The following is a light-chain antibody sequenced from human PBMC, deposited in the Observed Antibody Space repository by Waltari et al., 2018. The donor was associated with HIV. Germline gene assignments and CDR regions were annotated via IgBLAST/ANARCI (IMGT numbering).Light chain of an antibody. J-gene: IGKJ1*01. CDR1: QSVSSN. Sequence: ERVMTQSPATLSVSPGERATLSCRASQSVSSNLAWYQQKPGQAPRLLIYGASTRASGIPDRFSGSGSGTGFTLTISRVEPEDFAVYYCQQYAISPGTFGQGTKVEIK. CDR2: GAS. V-gene: IGKV3-15*01. CDR3: QQYAISPGT.